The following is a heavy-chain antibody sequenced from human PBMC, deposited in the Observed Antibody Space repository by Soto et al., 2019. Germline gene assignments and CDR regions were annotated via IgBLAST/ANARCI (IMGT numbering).Heavy chain of an antibody. CDR2: INAGNGNT. J-gene: IGHJ5*02. CDR3: ARVGPEYSSSSAGGWWFDP. D-gene: IGHD6-6*01. Sequence: QVQLVQSGAEVKKPGASVKVSCKASGYTFTSYAMHWVRQAPGQRLEWMGWINAGNGNTKYSQKFQGRVTITRDTSASTAYMELSSLRSEDTAVYYCARVGPEYSSSSAGGWWFDPWGQGTLVTVSS. CDR1: GYTFTSYA. V-gene: IGHV1-3*01.